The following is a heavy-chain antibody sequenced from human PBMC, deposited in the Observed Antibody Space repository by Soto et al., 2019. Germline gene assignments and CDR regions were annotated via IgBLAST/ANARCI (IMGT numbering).Heavy chain of an antibody. V-gene: IGHV4-31*03. CDR1: WGSISSGGYC. Sequence: ASGTLSLPCTVSWGSISSGGYCRTWIRQHPGKGLEWIGYNYYSGITYYNPSLKSRVTISLDTSKNQFSLKLSSVTAADTAVYYCARGSSIAGLYYGMDVWGQGTTVTVSS. J-gene: IGHJ6*02. D-gene: IGHD6-6*01. CDR2: NYYSGIT. CDR3: ARGSSIAGLYYGMDV.